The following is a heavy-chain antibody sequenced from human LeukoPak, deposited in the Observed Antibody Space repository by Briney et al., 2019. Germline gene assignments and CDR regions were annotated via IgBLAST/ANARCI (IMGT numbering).Heavy chain of an antibody. D-gene: IGHD3/OR15-3a*01. CDR3: AGCETRGTGDFDH. Sequence: GGSLRLSCAASGFTFAAHSMNWVRQAPGKGLEWVASISANSIYIIYADSVKGRFTISRDDAENSLFLQMSSLRAEDTAVYYCAGCETRGTGDFDHWGQGTLVTVSS. V-gene: IGHV3-21*01. J-gene: IGHJ4*02. CDR1: GFTFAAHS. CDR2: ISANSIYI.